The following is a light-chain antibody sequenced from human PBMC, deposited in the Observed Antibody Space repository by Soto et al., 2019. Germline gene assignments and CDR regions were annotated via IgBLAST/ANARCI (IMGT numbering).Light chain of an antibody. J-gene: IGKJ4*01. CDR2: DSY. Sequence: ETLLTQSPYTLSFSPVERPTLSRRARQSVGGSPLDWYQQRAGQASRIVIDDSYNRATGIPDRFSGSGSGTDFSLTIRSLEAEDVAVYYCQQRSNWPLAFGGGSKVDI. V-gene: IGKV3D-20*02. CDR1: QSVGGSP. CDR3: QQRSNWPLA.